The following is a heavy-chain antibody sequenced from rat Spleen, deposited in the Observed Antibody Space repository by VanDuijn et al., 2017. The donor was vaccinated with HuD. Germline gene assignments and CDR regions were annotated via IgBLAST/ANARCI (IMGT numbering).Heavy chain of an antibody. J-gene: IGHJ2*01. D-gene: IGHD1-7*01. CDR1: GFSLNTYT. CDR3: ARSNGYDPFDY. V-gene: IGHV2-6*01. Sequence: QVQLKESGPGLVQPSQTLSLTCTVSGFSLNTYTVSWVRQPPGKGLEWIAAMSGGRSTYFNSALKSRLSITWDTPESQVFLKMNSLQTEDTAMYFCARSNGYDPFDYWGQGVMVTVSS. CDR2: MSGGRST.